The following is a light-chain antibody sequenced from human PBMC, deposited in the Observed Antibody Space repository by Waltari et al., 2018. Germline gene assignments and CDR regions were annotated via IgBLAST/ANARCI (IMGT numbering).Light chain of an antibody. CDR2: SND. CDR3: AAWDDSLKTVI. Sequence: QSVLTQPPSASGTPGQRVTISCSGSSSNIGSNTVNWYQQLPGTAPKLLIYSNDQRPAGGPDRFSGSKSGTSAVLAISGLQSEDEAGYYCAAWDDSLKTVIFGGGTKLTVL. CDR1: SSNIGSNT. J-gene: IGLJ2*01. V-gene: IGLV1-44*01.